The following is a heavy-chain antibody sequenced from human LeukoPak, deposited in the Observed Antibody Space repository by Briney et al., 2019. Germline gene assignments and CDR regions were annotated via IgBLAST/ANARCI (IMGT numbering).Heavy chain of an antibody. CDR3: ARHGTLYSYGSADAFDI. D-gene: IGHD5-18*01. V-gene: IGHV4-59*08. Sequence: PSETLSLTCTVSGGSISSYYWSWIRQPPGKGLEWIGYIYYSGSTNYNPSLKSRVTISVDTSKNQFSLKLSSVTAADTAVYYCARHGTLYSYGSADAFDIWGQGTMVTVSS. CDR1: GGSISSYY. J-gene: IGHJ3*02. CDR2: IYYSGST.